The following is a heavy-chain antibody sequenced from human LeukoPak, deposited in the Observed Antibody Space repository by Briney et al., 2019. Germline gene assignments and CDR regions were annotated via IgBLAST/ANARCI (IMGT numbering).Heavy chain of an antibody. Sequence: SETLSLTCAVYGGSFSGYYWSWIRQPPGKGLEWIGEINHSGSTNYNPSLKSRVTISVDTSKNQFSLKQSSVTAADTAVYYCARGRFQWIQLWYIHDAFDIWGQGTMVTVSS. V-gene: IGHV4-34*01. J-gene: IGHJ3*02. CDR3: ARGRFQWIQLWYIHDAFDI. CDR1: GGSFSGYY. D-gene: IGHD5-18*01. CDR2: INHSGST.